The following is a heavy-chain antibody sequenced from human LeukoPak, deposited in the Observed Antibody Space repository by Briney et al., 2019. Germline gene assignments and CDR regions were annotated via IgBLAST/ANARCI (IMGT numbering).Heavy chain of an antibody. CDR1: GGSFGGYY. CDR2: MNPSGST. V-gene: IGHV4-34*01. Sequence: SETLSLTCAVYGGSFGGYYWTWIRQTPEEGLEWIGEMNPSGSTNYNPSLKSRVTISVDTSKNQFSLELSSVTAADTAVYYCARGRQDVTMIVVVMTAVSYYLDVWGKGTTVTVS. D-gene: IGHD3-22*01. CDR3: ARGRQDVTMIVVVMTAVSYYLDV. J-gene: IGHJ6*03.